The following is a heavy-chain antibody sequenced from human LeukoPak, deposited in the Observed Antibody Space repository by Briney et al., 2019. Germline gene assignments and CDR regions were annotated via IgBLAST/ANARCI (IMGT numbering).Heavy chain of an antibody. V-gene: IGHV4-4*02. CDR2: IYHSGST. CDR3: ARGRSSGLFYYGMDV. CDR1: GGSISSSNW. J-gene: IGHJ6*02. Sequence: PSGTLSLTCAVSGGSISSSNWWSWVRQPPGKGLEWIGEIYHSGSTNYNPSLKSRVTISVDTSKNQFSLKLSSVTAADTAVYYCARGRSSGLFYYGMDVWGQGTTVTVSS. D-gene: IGHD6-19*01.